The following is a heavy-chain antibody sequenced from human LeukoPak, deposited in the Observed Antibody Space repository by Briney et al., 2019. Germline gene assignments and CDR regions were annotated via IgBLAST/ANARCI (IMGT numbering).Heavy chain of an antibody. J-gene: IGHJ4*02. CDR3: ARDSLCGMSPRYCGIGRPHDY. CDR1: GSTFSSYS. V-gene: IGHV3-21*01. CDR2: ISSSSSYI. Sequence: GGSLRLSCAASGSTFSSYSMNWVRQAPGKGLEWVSSISSSSSYIYYADSVKGRFTISRDNAKNSLYLQMNSLRAEDTAVYYCARDSLCGMSPRYCGIGRPHDYWGQGTLVTVSS. D-gene: IGHD2-21*01.